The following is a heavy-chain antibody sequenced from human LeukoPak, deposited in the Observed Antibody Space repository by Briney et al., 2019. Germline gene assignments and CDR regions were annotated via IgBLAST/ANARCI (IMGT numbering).Heavy chain of an antibody. CDR3: ARAQHDHGDYVDY. CDR1: GGSFSGYY. J-gene: IGHJ4*02. CDR2: INHSGST. Sequence: SETLSLTCAVYGGSFSGYYWSWIRQPPGKGLEWIGEINHSGSTNYNPSLKSRVTISVDTSKNQFSLKLSSVTAADTAVYYCARAQHDHGDYVDYWGQGTLVTVSS. V-gene: IGHV4-34*01. D-gene: IGHD4-17*01.